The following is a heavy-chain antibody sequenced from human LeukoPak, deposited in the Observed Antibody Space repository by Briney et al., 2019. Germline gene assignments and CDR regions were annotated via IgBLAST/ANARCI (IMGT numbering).Heavy chain of an antibody. CDR3: ARLRSGYFQH. CDR1: GGSFSGYY. D-gene: IGHD4-17*01. Sequence: SETLSLTCAVYGGSFSGYYWSWIRQPPGKGLEWIGEINHSGSTNYNPSLKSRATISVDTSKNQFSLKPSSVTAADTAVYYCARLRSGYFQHWGQGTLVTVSS. V-gene: IGHV4-34*01. CDR2: INHSGST. J-gene: IGHJ1*01.